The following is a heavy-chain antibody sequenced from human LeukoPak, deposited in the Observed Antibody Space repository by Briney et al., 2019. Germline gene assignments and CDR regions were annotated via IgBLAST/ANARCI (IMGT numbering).Heavy chain of an antibody. CDR3: ALYCTNGVCKSNWFDP. CDR1: GGSISSSSYY. V-gene: IGHV4-39*01. Sequence: SETLSLTCTVSGGSISSSSYYWGWIRQPPGKGLEWIGSIYYSGSTYYNPSLKSRVTISVDTSKNQFSLKLSSVTAADTAVYYCALYCTNGVCKSNWFDPWGQGTLVTVSS. CDR2: IYYSGST. D-gene: IGHD2-8*01. J-gene: IGHJ5*02.